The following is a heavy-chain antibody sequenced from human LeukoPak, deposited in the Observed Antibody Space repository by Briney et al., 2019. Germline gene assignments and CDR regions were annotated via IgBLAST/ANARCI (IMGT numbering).Heavy chain of an antibody. CDR1: GFTFSDYY. CDR2: ISSSGSTI. D-gene: IGHD6-19*01. CDR3: ARDIAVAGTHYYYGMDV. J-gene: IGHJ6*02. V-gene: IGHV3-11*01. Sequence: GGSLRLSCVASGFTFSDYYMSWIRQAPGKGLEWVSYISSSGSTIYYGDSVKGRFTISRDNAKNSLYLQMNSLRAEDTAVYYCARDIAVAGTHYYYGMDVWGQGTTVTVSS.